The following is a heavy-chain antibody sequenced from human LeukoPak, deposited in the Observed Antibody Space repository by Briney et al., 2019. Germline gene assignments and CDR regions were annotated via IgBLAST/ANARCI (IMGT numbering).Heavy chain of an antibody. V-gene: IGHV4-59*05. CDR1: GGSISSYY. Sequence: PSETLSLTCTVSGGSISSYYWSWIRQPPGKGLEWIGGIYHSGSTYYNPSLKSRVTISVGTSKNQFSLKLSSVTAADTAVYYCASDPTPFNWFDPWGQGTLVTVSS. CDR3: ASDPTPFNWFDP. J-gene: IGHJ5*02. CDR2: IYHSGST.